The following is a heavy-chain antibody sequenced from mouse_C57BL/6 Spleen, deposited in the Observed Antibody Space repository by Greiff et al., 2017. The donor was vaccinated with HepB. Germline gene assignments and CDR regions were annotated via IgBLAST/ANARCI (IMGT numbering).Heavy chain of an antibody. CDR3: ARGGYYGSSYDYYAMDY. V-gene: IGHV1-82*01. J-gene: IGHJ4*01. CDR1: GYAFSSSW. CDR2: IYPGDGDT. Sequence: VQLKESGPELVKPGASVKISCKASGYAFSSSWMNWVKQRPGKGLEWIGRIYPGDGDTNYNGKFKGKATLTADKSSSTAYMQLSSLTSEDSAVYFCARGGYYGSSYDYYAMDYWGQGTSVTVSS. D-gene: IGHD1-1*01.